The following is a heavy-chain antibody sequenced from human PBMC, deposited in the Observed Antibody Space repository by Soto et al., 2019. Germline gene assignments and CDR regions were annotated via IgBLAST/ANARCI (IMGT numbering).Heavy chain of an antibody. CDR1: GDRVSSNSAA. Sequence: PSQTLSLTCAISGDRVSSNSAAWNWIRQSPSRGLEWLGRTYYRSKWYNDYAVSVKSRISFNPDTSKNQFSLQLSSVTPEDTAVYYCARASYSSSSYWFFDFWGQGALVTVSS. V-gene: IGHV6-1*01. D-gene: IGHD6-13*01. CDR2: TYYRSKWYN. CDR3: ARASYSSSSYWFFDF. J-gene: IGHJ4*02.